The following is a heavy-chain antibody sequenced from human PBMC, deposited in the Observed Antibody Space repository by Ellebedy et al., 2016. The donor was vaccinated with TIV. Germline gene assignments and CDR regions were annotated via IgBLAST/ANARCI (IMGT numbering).Heavy chain of an antibody. CDR1: GNTFTSYW. CDR2: IDPSNSYT. Sequence: PGGSLRLSCKGSGNTFTSYWINWVRQMPGKGLEWMGMIDPSNSYTNYSPSFQGHVTFSADKSISAAYLQWNSLKASDTAMYYCARSAVEDSYGLLSYYFYGMDVWGQGTTVTVSS. CDR3: ARSAVEDSYGLLSYYFYGMDV. V-gene: IGHV5-10-1*01. D-gene: IGHD5-18*01. J-gene: IGHJ6*02.